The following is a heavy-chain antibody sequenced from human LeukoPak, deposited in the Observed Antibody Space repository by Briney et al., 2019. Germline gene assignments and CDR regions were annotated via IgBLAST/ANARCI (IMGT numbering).Heavy chain of an antibody. Sequence: PSETLSLTCTVSGYSISSGYYWGWIRQPPGKGLEWIGSIYHSGSTYYNPSLKSRVTISVDTSKNQFSLKLSSVTAADTAVYYCARDRSRAGVSWFDPWGQGTLVTVSS. J-gene: IGHJ5*02. D-gene: IGHD3-10*01. CDR2: IYHSGST. CDR3: ARDRSRAGVSWFDP. V-gene: IGHV4-38-2*02. CDR1: GYSISSGYY.